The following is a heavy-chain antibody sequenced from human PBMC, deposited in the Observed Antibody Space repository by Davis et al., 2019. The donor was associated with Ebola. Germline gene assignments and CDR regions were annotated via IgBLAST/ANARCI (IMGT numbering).Heavy chain of an antibody. Sequence: GESLRLSCAASGFTFSAYYMSWIRQAPGTGLEWVSYISSSSSYTNYADSVKGRFTISRDNAKNSLYLQMNSLRAEDTAVYYCAKSGLSFGVVKYHYGMDVWGKGTTVTVSS. CDR3: AKSGLSFGVVKYHYGMDV. V-gene: IGHV3-11*03. CDR1: GFTFSAYY. J-gene: IGHJ6*04. CDR2: ISSSSSYT. D-gene: IGHD3-3*01.